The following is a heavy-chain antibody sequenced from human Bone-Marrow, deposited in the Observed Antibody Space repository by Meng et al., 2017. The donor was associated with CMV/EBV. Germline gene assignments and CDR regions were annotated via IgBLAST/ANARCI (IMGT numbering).Heavy chain of an antibody. D-gene: IGHD3-10*01. CDR1: GFTFSSCE. V-gene: IGHV3-48*03. CDR3: AKDRRHGSGWDSYYYYYELDV. J-gene: IGHJ6*02. CDR2: ISSSGSTI. Sequence: GESLKISCAASGFTFSSCEMNWVRQAPGKGLEWVSYISSSGSTIYYADSVKGRFTISRDNAKNSLYLQMNSLRAEDTAVYFCAKDRRHGSGWDSYYYYYELDVWGQGTTVTVSS.